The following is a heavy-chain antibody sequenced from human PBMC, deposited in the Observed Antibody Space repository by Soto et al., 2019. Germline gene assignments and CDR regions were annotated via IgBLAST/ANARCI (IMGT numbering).Heavy chain of an antibody. D-gene: IGHD5-12*01. CDR3: ARDSLRGRWLRY. V-gene: IGHV4-61*08. Sequence: SETLSLTCAVSGGSISSGGYSWSWIRQPPGKGLEWIGYIYYSGSTNYNPSLKSRVTISVDTSKNQFSLKLSSVTAADTAVYYCARDSLRGRWLRYWGQGTLVTVSS. CDR2: IYYSGST. CDR1: GGSISSGGYS. J-gene: IGHJ4*02.